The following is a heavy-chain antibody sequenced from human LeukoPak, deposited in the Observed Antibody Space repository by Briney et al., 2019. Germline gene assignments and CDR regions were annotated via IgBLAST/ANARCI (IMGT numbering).Heavy chain of an antibody. D-gene: IGHD1-26*01. Sequence: GGSLRLSCEASGFIFSSFWMNWVRQAPGKGLEWVSAISGSGGSTYYADSVKGRFTISRDNSKNTLYLQMNSLRAEDTAVYYCAKRRELLQDYWGQGTLVTVSS. CDR2: ISGSGGST. V-gene: IGHV3-23*01. J-gene: IGHJ4*02. CDR1: GFIFSSFW. CDR3: AKRRELLQDY.